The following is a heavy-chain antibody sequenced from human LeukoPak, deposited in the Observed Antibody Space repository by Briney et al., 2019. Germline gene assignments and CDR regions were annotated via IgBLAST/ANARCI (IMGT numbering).Heavy chain of an antibody. D-gene: IGHD6-13*01. Sequence: GGSLRLSCAASGFTFSSYGMHWVRQAPGKGLEWVAVISYDGSNKYYADSVKGRFTISRDNSKNTLYLQMNSLRAEDTAVYYCAKKVYGSSWYSVHYWGQGTLVTVSS. J-gene: IGHJ4*02. CDR1: GFTFSSYG. CDR2: ISYDGSNK. V-gene: IGHV3-30*18. CDR3: AKKVYGSSWYSVHY.